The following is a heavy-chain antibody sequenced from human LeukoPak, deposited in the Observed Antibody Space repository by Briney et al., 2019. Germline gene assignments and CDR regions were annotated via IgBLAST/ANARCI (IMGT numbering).Heavy chain of an antibody. CDR2: ISGSGGSI. Sequence: GGSLRLSCAASGFTFSSYAMSWVRQAPGKGLEWVSAISGSGGSIYYADSVKGRFTISRDNSKNTLYLQMNSLRAEDTAVYYCAKVPNCSGGSCYYHSTGYFDYWGQGTLVTVSS. CDR1: GFTFSSYA. D-gene: IGHD2-15*01. J-gene: IGHJ4*02. V-gene: IGHV3-23*01. CDR3: AKVPNCSGGSCYYHSTGYFDY.